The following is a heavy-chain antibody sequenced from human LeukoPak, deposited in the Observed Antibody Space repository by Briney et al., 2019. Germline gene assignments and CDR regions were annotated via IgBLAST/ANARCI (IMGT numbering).Heavy chain of an antibody. CDR1: GYSISSGYY. Sequence: SETLSLTCTVSGYSISSGYYWGWIRQPPGKGLEWIGSIYHSGSTYYNPSLKSRVTISVDTSKNQFSLKLSSVTAADTAVYYCARSHAVTLFDYWGQGTLVTVSS. CDR3: ARSHAVTLFDY. D-gene: IGHD4-17*01. J-gene: IGHJ4*02. CDR2: IYHSGST. V-gene: IGHV4-38-2*02.